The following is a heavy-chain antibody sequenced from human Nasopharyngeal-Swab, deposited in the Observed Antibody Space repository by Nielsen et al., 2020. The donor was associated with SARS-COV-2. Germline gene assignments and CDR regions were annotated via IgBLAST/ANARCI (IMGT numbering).Heavy chain of an antibody. CDR2: ISAYNGNT. D-gene: IGHD2-2*01. Sequence: ASVKVSCKASGYTFTSYGISWVRQAPGQGLEWMGWISAYNGNTNYAQKLQGRVTMTTDTSTSTAYMELRNLRSDDTAVYYCARAICSSTSCYHYYMDVWGKGTTVTVSS. CDR3: ARAICSSTSCYHYYMDV. V-gene: IGHV1-18*01. CDR1: GYTFTSYG. J-gene: IGHJ6*03.